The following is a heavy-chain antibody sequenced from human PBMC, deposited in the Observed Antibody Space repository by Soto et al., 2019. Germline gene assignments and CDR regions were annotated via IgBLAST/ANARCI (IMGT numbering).Heavy chain of an antibody. CDR3: ARIGYRSSSFDY. J-gene: IGHJ4*02. V-gene: IGHV3-7*01. D-gene: IGHD6-6*01. CDR2: IKQDGCEK. CDR1: GFTFTNYW. Sequence: PGGSLRLSCAAPGFTFTNYWMSWVRQAPGKGLEWVANIKQDGCEKDYVDSLKGRFTISRDNAKNSVYLQVNSLRAEDTAVYLWARIGYRSSSFDYWGQGTLVTVSS.